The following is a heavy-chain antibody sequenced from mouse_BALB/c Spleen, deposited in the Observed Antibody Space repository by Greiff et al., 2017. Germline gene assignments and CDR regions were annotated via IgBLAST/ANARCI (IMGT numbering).Heavy chain of an antibody. CDR1: GYSITSGYY. D-gene: IGHD1-1*01. CDR2: ISYDGSN. J-gene: IGHJ2*01. Sequence: EVQLQESGPGLVKPSQSLSLTCSVTGYSITSGYYWNWIRQFPGNKLEWMGYISYDGSNNYNPSLKNRISITRDTSKNQFFLKLNSVTTEDTATYYCARDWYGYFDYWGQGTTLTVSS. CDR3: ARDWYGYFDY. V-gene: IGHV3-6*02.